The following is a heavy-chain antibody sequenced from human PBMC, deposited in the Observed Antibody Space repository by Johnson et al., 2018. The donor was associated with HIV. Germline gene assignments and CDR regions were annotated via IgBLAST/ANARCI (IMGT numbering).Heavy chain of an antibody. V-gene: IGHV3-11*01. J-gene: IGHJ3*02. D-gene: IGHD2-2*01. CDR3: ARVGYQLHDAVDI. CDR2: ISSRGSPI. Sequence: QVQLVESGGGLVKPGGSLRLSCAGSGFTFSDYFMSYIRQAPGKGLEWISYISSRGSPIYYADSVKGRFTLSRDNAKNSLFLQMHSLRVEDTAIYYCARVGYQLHDAVDIWGQGTMVTVSS. CDR1: GFTFSDYF.